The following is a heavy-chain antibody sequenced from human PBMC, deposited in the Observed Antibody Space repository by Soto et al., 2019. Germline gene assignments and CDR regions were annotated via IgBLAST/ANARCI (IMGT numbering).Heavy chain of an antibody. CDR1: GGSSRSVGYS. CDR3: ARGVTTVTTFDY. J-gene: IGHJ4*02. Sequence: PSETHSHSYAVSGGSSRSVGYSCNCIRQPPGKGLEWIGYIYHSGSTYYNPSLKSRVTISVDRSKNQFSLKLSSVTAADTAVYYCARGVTTVTTFDYWGQGTLVTVSS. V-gene: IGHV4-30-2*01. CDR2: IYHSGST. D-gene: IGHD4-17*01.